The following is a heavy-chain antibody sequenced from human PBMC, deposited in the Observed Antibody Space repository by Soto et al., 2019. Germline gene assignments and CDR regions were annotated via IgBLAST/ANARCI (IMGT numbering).Heavy chain of an antibody. Sequence: QVQLVESGGGVVQPGRSLRLSCAASGFTFSSYGMHWVRQAPGKGLEWVAVIWYDGSNKYYADSVKGRSTISRDNSKNTLYLQMNSLRAEDTAVYYCARDSSARLDYWGQGTLVTVSS. CDR3: ARDSSARLDY. V-gene: IGHV3-33*01. D-gene: IGHD6-6*01. CDR2: IWYDGSNK. J-gene: IGHJ4*02. CDR1: GFTFSSYG.